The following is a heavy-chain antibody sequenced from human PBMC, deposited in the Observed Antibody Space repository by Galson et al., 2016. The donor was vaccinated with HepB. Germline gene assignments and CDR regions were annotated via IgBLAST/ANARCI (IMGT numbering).Heavy chain of an antibody. CDR1: GDSLTESS. V-gene: IGHV1-24*01. CDR2: FDPEDGEP. Sequence: SVKVSCKVSGDSLTESSMHWVRQAPGKGLEWMVSFDPEDGEPTYAQKFQVRVTVTEDTATDTAYMELSSLISEDTAVYYCATRPSGYYHSSFDYWGQGTLVIVSS. J-gene: IGHJ4*02. D-gene: IGHD3-3*01. CDR3: ATRPSGYYHSSFDY.